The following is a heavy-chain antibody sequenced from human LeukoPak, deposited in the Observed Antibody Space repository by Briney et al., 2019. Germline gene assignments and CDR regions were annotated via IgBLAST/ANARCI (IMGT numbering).Heavy chain of an antibody. CDR1: GFIFSSYW. V-gene: IGHV3-74*01. J-gene: IGHJ5*02. CDR2: INSDGYST. CDR3: ARDQMGMNWFDP. Sequence: GGSLRLSCAASGFIFSSYWMHWVRQAPGKGVVWVSRINSDGYSTNYADSVKGLFTISRDNAKNTLYLQMNILRAEDTAVYYCARDQMGMNWFDPWGQGTLVTVSS. D-gene: IGHD1-26*01.